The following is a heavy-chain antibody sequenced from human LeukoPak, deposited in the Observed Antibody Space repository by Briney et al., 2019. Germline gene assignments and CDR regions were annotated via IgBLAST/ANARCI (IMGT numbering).Heavy chain of an antibody. Sequence: GSGPTLVKPTQTLTLTCTFSGFSLSTSGMCVSWIRQPPGKALEWLARIDWDDDKYYSTSLKTRLTISKDTSKNQVVLTMTNMDPVDTATYYCARTGLYYYDSSGYPRSHPDAFDIWGQGTMVTVSS. D-gene: IGHD3-22*01. V-gene: IGHV2-70*11. CDR3: ARTGLYYYDSSGYPRSHPDAFDI. J-gene: IGHJ3*02. CDR2: IDWDDDK. CDR1: GFSLSTSGMC.